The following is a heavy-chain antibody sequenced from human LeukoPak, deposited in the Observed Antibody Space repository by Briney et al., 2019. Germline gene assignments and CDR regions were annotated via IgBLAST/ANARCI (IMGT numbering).Heavy chain of an antibody. J-gene: IGHJ3*02. CDR2: ISSSSSYV. CDR3: ARAGPAFDI. CDR1: GFTVSSNY. V-gene: IGHV3-21*01. Sequence: GGSLRLSCAASGFTVSSNYMSWVRQAPGKGLEWVSSISSSSSYVYYADSVKGRFTISRDNAKNSLYLQMNSLRAEDTAVYYCARAGPAFDIWGQGTMVTVSS.